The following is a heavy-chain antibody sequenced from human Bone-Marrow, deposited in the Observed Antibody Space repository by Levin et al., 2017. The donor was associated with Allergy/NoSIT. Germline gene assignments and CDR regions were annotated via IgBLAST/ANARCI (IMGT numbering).Heavy chain of an antibody. CDR2: ISAFGSSI. Sequence: GESLKISCTVSGVTFNTFEMNWVRQAPGKGLEWVSFISAFGSSIYYADSVKGRFTISRDNGKNSLYLQMDSLRAEDTAVYFCAGRQANGWYPYYFEYWGQGTLVTVSS. CDR1: GVTFNTFE. CDR3: AGRQANGWYPYYFEY. J-gene: IGHJ4*02. V-gene: IGHV3-48*03. D-gene: IGHD6-19*01.